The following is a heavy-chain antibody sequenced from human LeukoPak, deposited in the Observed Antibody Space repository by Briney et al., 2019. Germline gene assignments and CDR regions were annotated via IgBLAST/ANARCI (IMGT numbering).Heavy chain of an antibody. CDR1: GFTFSSYG. CDR3: ARVPPPIQLWWPLEY. Sequence: PGGSLRLSCAASGFTFSSYGMHWVRQAPGKGLEWVAVISYDGSNKYYADSVKGRFTISRDNSKNTLYLQMNSLRAEDTAVYYCARVPPPIQLWWPLEYWGQGTLVTVSS. J-gene: IGHJ4*02. CDR2: ISYDGSNK. D-gene: IGHD5-18*01. V-gene: IGHV3-30*19.